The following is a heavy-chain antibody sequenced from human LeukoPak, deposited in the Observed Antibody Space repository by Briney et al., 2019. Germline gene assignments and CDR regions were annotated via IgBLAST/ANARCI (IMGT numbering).Heavy chain of an antibody. D-gene: IGHD6-19*01. J-gene: IGHJ6*03. CDR1: GFTFSSYS. CDR2: IYSGGST. Sequence: PGGSLRLSCAASGFTFSSYSMNWVRQAPGKGLEWVSVIYSGGSTYYADSVKGRFTISRDNSKNTLYLQMNSLRGEDTAVYYCARGLNYYYYYMDVWGKGTTVTISS. CDR3: ARGLNYYYYYMDV. V-gene: IGHV3-66*01.